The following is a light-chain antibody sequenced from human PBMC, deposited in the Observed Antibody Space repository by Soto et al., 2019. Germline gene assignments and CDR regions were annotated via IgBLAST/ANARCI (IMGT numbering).Light chain of an antibody. CDR2: DAS. V-gene: IGKV3-20*01. CDR3: QQYGSTRWT. CDR1: QSVSRRY. J-gene: IGKJ1*01. Sequence: EIVLTQSPGTLSLSPGERATLSCRASQSVSRRYLAWDQQKPGQAHRPLLYDASNRATGIPARFSGSGSGTDFTLTISRLEPEDFAVYYCQQYGSTRWTFGQGTKV.